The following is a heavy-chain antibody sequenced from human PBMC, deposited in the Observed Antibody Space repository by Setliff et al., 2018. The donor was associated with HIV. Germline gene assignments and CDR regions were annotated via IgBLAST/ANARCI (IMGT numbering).Heavy chain of an antibody. D-gene: IGHD3-10*01. V-gene: IGHV4-4*07. CDR1: GGSISSYY. Sequence: PSETLSLTCTVSGGSISSYYWSWYRQPAGKGLEWIGRIYTSGSTKYNPSLKCRVTMSVDTSKNQFSLKLSSVTAADTAVYYCAREWYYGSGSYWASYYYYYYYMDVWGKGTTFTVSS. CDR2: IYTSGST. J-gene: IGHJ6*03. CDR3: AREWYYGSGSYWASYYYYYYYMDV.